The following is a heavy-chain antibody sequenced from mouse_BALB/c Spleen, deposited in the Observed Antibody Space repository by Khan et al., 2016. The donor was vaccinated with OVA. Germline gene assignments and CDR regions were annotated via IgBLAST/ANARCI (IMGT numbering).Heavy chain of an antibody. Sequence: VQLQESGPGLVKPSQSLSLTCTVTGYSITSGYGWNWIRQFPGNKLEWMGYISYSGSTNYNPSLKSRISITRDTTQNQFFLQLKSETTKDTATYYCARTARIKYWGQGTTLTVSS. CDR2: ISYSGST. V-gene: IGHV3-2*02. D-gene: IGHD1-2*01. CDR1: GYSITSGYG. CDR3: ARTARIKY. J-gene: IGHJ2*01.